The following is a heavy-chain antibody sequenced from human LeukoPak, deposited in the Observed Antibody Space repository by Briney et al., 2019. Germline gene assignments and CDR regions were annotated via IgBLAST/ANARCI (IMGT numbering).Heavy chain of an antibody. J-gene: IGHJ4*02. D-gene: IGHD5-18*01. CDR3: AKDQYSYGSQTVFDY. CDR2: ISGSGGST. V-gene: IGHV3-23*01. Sequence: PGGSLRLSCAASGFTFSSYAMSGVRQAPGKGLEWVSAISGSGGSTYYADSVKGRCTISRDNSKNTLYLQMNSLRAEDTAVYYCAKDQYSYGSQTVFDYWGQGTLVTVSS. CDR1: GFTFSSYA.